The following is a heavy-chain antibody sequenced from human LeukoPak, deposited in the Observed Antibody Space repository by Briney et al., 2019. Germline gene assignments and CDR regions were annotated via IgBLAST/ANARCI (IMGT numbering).Heavy chain of an antibody. D-gene: IGHD3-3*01. J-gene: IGHJ5*02. CDR1: GFTFSAHY. Sequence: GGSLRLSCAASGFTFSAHYMSWIRHVPGKGLEWISYISGTSTYTDYADSLKGRFTVSRDNAKNSLYLQMNSLRAEDTAVYYCARDFCDHWGQGTLVTVSS. V-gene: IGHV3-11*06. CDR2: ISGTSTYT. CDR3: ARDFCDH.